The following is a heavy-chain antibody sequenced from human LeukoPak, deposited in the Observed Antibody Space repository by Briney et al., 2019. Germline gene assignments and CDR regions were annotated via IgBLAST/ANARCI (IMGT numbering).Heavy chain of an antibody. CDR2: INQSGST. CDR3: AGKYYDFWSGYPDY. CDR1: GGSLSGYY. V-gene: IGHV4-34*01. D-gene: IGHD3-3*01. J-gene: IGHJ4*02. Sequence: SETLSLTCAVYGGSLSGYYWSWIRQPPGKGLEWIGEINQSGSTNYNPSLKSRVTISVDTSKNQFSLKLSSVTAADTAVYYCAGKYYDFWSGYPDYWGQGTLVTVSS.